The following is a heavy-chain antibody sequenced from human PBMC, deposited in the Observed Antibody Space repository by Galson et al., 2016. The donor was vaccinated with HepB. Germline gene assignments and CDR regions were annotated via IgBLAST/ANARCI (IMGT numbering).Heavy chain of an antibody. D-gene: IGHD6-6*01. J-gene: IGHJ3*01. Sequence: SLRLSCAGAGFTFSRSGLNWVRQAPAKALQCNSYISSSVSTRYYADSVMGRFTISTDNAKNSVYLQIHSLREDDTAVDYCARELVRSAFDLWGQGTMDTVSS. CDR2: ISSSVSTR. CDR1: GFTFSRSG. V-gene: IGHV3-48*02. CDR3: ARELVRSAFDL.